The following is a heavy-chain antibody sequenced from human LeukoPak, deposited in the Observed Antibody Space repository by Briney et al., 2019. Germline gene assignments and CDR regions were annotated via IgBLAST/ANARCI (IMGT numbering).Heavy chain of an antibody. CDR1: GDSINSADYY. CDR2: IYYSGST. CDR3: ARRPDYGDSTRSPGAFDI. D-gene: IGHD4-17*01. Sequence: SETLSLTCTVSGDSINSADYYWSWIRQPPGKGLEWIGSIYYSGSTYYNPSLKSRVTISVDTSKNQFSLKVNSVTAADTAVYYCARRPDYGDSTRSPGAFDIWGQGTMVTVSS. J-gene: IGHJ3*02. V-gene: IGHV4-39*07.